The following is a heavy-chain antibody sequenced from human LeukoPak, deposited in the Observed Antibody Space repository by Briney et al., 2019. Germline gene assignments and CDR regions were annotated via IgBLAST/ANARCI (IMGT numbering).Heavy chain of an antibody. V-gene: IGHV3-21*01. CDR3: AREQGQQVAPI. CDR2: ISSSSSYI. D-gene: IGHD6-13*01. J-gene: IGHJ4*02. CDR1: GFTFSSYS. Sequence: GGSLRVSCAASGFTFSSYSMNWVRQAPGKGLEWVSAISSSSSYIYYADSVKGRFTISRDNAENSLYLQMNSLRAEDTAVYYCAREQGQQVAPIWGQGTLVTVSS.